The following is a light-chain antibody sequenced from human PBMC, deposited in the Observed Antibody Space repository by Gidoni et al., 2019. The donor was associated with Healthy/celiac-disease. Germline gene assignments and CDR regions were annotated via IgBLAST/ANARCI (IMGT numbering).Light chain of an antibody. CDR2: DAS. Sequence: DMQMTHSPSTLSASVGDRFTITCRASQSISSWLAWYQQKPGKAPKLLIYDASSLESGVPSRFSGSGSGTEFTLNISSLQPDDFATYYCQQYNSYSRTFGQGTKVEIK. CDR1: QSISSW. V-gene: IGKV1-5*01. CDR3: QQYNSYSRT. J-gene: IGKJ1*01.